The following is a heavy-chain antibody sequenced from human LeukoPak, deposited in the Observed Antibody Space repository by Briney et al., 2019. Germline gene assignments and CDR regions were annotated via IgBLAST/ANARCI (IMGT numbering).Heavy chain of an antibody. CDR1: GFTFSSYP. Sequence: GGSLRLSCAASGFTFSSYPMSWVRQAPGKGLEWVSGIGSGGSTYYADSVKGRFTISRDNSKNTLYLQMNSLRAEDTAVYYCAKGKYSSSPDFGYWGQGTLVTVSS. D-gene: IGHD6-6*01. CDR2: IGSGGST. CDR3: AKGKYSSSPDFGY. J-gene: IGHJ4*02. V-gene: IGHV3-23*01.